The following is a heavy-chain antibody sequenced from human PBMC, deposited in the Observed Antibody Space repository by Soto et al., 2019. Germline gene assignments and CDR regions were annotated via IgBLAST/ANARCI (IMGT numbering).Heavy chain of an antibody. CDR2: IYNIGST. J-gene: IGHJ4*02. V-gene: IGHV4-59*01. CDR1: GGSISGYY. Sequence: SETLSLTCTVSGGSISGYYWSWLRQPPGKGLEWIGYIYNIGSTNYNPSLKSRVTISIDTSKNQFSLKVSSVTAADTAVYYCATYYDIFNYWGQGTLVTVSS. D-gene: IGHD3-9*01. CDR3: ATYYDIFNY.